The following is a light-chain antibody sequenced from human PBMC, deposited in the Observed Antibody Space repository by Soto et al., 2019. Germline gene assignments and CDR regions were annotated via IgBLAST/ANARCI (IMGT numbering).Light chain of an antibody. V-gene: IGKV3-15*01. CDR3: QQYNNWPQT. CDR1: QSVSSN. CDR2: GAS. Sequence: EIVMTQSPATLSVSPGERATLSCRASQSVSSNLACYQQKPGQAPRLLIYGASTRATGIPARFSGSGSGTEFTRTISSLQAEDFAVYYCQQYNNWPQTCGQGTKVEIK. J-gene: IGKJ1*01.